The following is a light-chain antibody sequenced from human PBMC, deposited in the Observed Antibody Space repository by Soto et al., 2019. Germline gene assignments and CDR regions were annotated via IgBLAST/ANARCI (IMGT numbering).Light chain of an antibody. CDR3: ASCDHRVNGWI. CDR2: RND. Sequence: QSVLTQPPSASGTPGQRITISCSGSSSNIGSNYVYWYQQLPGTAPKLLIYRNDQRPSGVPDRFSGSKSGTSASLAISGLRSEDEATYFCASCDHRVNGWIFGGGTKVTVL. V-gene: IGLV1-47*01. J-gene: IGLJ2*01. CDR1: SSNIGSNY.